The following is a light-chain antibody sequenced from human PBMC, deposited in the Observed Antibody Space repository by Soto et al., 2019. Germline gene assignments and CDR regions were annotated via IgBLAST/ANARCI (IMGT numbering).Light chain of an antibody. J-gene: IGLJ1*01. CDR2: EVT. Sequence: QSALTQPASVSGSPGQSITISCTGTSSDVGGYNYVSWYQQHPGKPPKLMIYEVTNRPSGVPDRFSGSKSGNTASLTVSGLQAEDEADYYCSSYAGSSNVFGTGTKLTVL. CDR1: SSDVGGYNY. CDR3: SSYAGSSNV. V-gene: IGLV2-8*01.